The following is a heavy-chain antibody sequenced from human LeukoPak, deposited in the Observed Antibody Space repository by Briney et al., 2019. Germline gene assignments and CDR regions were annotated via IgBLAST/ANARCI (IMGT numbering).Heavy chain of an antibody. CDR2: IYYSGST. V-gene: IGHV4-39*01. CDR3: ARLPNYHDSSGYYYYFDY. J-gene: IGHJ4*02. Sequence: PSETLSLTCTVSGGSISSSSYYWGWIRQPPGKGLEWIGSIYYSGSTYYNPSLKSRVTISVDTSKNQFSLKLSSVTAADTAVYYCARLPNYHDSSGYYYYFDYWGQGTLVTVSS. D-gene: IGHD3-22*01. CDR1: GGSISSSSYY.